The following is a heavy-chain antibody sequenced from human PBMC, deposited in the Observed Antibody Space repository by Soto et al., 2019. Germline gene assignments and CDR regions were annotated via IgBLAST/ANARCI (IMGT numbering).Heavy chain of an antibody. CDR1: AFTSTTSA. Sequence: SVKVSCKSSAFTSTTSAVQWVRQARGQRLEWIGWIVVGNGNTKYAQRFQERVTITRDMSTSTAYMELSGLRSEDTAVYYRATGGIRLWLPNYYYCDMDVWGRVTTVTVSS. J-gene: IGHJ6*04. V-gene: IGHV1-58*01. CDR2: IVVGNGNT. D-gene: IGHD5-18*01. CDR3: ATGGIRLWLPNYYYCDMDV.